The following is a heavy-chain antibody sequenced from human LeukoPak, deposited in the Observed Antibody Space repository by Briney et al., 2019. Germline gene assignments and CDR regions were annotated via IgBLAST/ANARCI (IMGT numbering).Heavy chain of an antibody. Sequence: SETLSLTCTVSGGSISSYSWTWIRQPPGKGLEWIGYIYYSGSTNYNPSLKSRVTISVDTSKNQLSLKLSSVTAADTAVYYCARGPLTFGGLQVPDYWGQGTLVTVSS. J-gene: IGHJ4*02. CDR1: GGSISSYS. CDR3: ARGPLTFGGLQVPDY. D-gene: IGHD3-16*01. V-gene: IGHV4-59*08. CDR2: IYYSGST.